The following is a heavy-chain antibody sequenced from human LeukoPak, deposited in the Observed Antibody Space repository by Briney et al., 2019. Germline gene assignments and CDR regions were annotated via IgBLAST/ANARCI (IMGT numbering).Heavy chain of an antibody. CDR2: IRYDGSNK. CDR1: GFTFSSCG. CDR3: AKDRGYSASYLDY. Sequence: AGGSLRLSCAASGFTFSSCGMHWVRQAPGKGLEWVAFIRYDGSNKYYADSVKGRFTISRDNSKNTLYLQMNSLRAEDTAVYYCAKDRGYSASYLDYWGQGTLVTVSS. D-gene: IGHD1-26*01. V-gene: IGHV3-30*02. J-gene: IGHJ4*02.